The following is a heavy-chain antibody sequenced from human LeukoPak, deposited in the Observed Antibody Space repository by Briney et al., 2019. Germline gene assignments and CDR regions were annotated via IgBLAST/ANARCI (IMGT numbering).Heavy chain of an antibody. CDR2: ISSSGSTI. CDR3: ARDKNYGPFDY. D-gene: IGHD3-10*01. J-gene: IGHJ4*02. CDR1: GFTFSSYE. Sequence: PGGTLRLSCAASGFTFSSYEMNWVRQAPGKGLEWVSYISSSGSTIYYADSVQGRFTISRDNAKNSLYLQMNSLRAEDTAVYYCARDKNYGPFDYWGQETLVTVSS. V-gene: IGHV3-48*03.